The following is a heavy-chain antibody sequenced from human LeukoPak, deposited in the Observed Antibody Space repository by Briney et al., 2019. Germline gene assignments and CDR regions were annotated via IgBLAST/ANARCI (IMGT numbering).Heavy chain of an antibody. J-gene: IGHJ4*02. CDR1: GITFSSNA. D-gene: IGHD2-15*01. V-gene: IGHV3-64*04. CDR2: ISSNGGST. Sequence: GGSLRLSCSASGITFSSNAMHWVRQAPGKGLEYVSAISSNGGSTYCADSVKGRFTIPRGNSKNTLYLQMNSLRAEDTAVYYCARGVGYCSGGSCQGPGDYWGQGTLVTVSS. CDR3: ARGVGYCSGGSCQGPGDY.